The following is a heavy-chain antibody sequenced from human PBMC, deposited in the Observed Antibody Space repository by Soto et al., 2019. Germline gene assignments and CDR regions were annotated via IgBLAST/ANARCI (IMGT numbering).Heavy chain of an antibody. CDR2: IWYDGSNK. CDR1: GFTFSSYG. D-gene: IGHD1-26*01. Sequence: ESGGGVVQPGRSLRLSCAASGFTFSSYGMHWVRQAPDKGLEWVAVIWYDGSNKYYADSVKGRFTISRDNSKNTLYLQMNSLRAEDTALYYCARETGSYYFDYWGQGALVTVSS. V-gene: IGHV3-33*01. J-gene: IGHJ4*02. CDR3: ARETGSYYFDY.